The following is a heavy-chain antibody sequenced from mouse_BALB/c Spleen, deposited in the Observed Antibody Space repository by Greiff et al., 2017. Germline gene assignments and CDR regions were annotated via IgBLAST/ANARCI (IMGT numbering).Heavy chain of an antibody. J-gene: IGHJ3*01. Sequence: DVQLQESGPGLVKPSQSLSLTCSVTGYSITSGYYWNWIRQFPGNKLEWMGYISYDGSNNYNPSLKNRISITRDTSKNQFFLKLNSVTTEDTATYYCASYSWFAYWGQGTLVTVSA. CDR1: GYSITSGYY. D-gene: IGHD1-1*01. V-gene: IGHV3-6*02. CDR3: ASYSWFAY. CDR2: ISYDGSN.